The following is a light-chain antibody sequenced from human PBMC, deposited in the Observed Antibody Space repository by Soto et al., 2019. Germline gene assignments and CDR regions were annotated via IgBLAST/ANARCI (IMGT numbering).Light chain of an antibody. Sequence: QSALTQPASVSGSPGQPITISCTGTTSDVGGYNYVSWYQHRPGKAPKLLIYEVSDRPSGVSSRFSRSKSGDTASLTISGLQAEDEADYYCSSYGNAGPLEVVIFGGGTKLTVL. J-gene: IGLJ2*01. CDR2: EVS. CDR3: SSYGNAGPLEVVI. V-gene: IGLV2-14*01. CDR1: TSDVGGYNY.